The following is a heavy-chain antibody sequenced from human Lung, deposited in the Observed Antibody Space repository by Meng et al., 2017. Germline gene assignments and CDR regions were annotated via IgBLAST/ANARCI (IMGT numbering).Heavy chain of an antibody. Sequence: QRRLTRGGPVLLKPSGTLSLPCVVAGGSFSDYYWSWIRQPPGKGLEWIGEINHSGSTNYNPSLESRATISVDTSQNNLSLKLSSVTAADSAVYYCARGPTTMAHDFDYWGQGTLVTVSS. D-gene: IGHD4-11*01. V-gene: IGHV4-34*01. CDR2: INHSGST. J-gene: IGHJ4*02. CDR1: GGSFSDYY. CDR3: ARGPTTMAHDFDY.